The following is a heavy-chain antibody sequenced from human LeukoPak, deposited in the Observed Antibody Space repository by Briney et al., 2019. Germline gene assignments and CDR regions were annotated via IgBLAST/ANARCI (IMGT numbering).Heavy chain of an antibody. CDR3: AKAPTGGNILHWFDP. D-gene: IGHD3-16*01. CDR1: GFTFSSYA. Sequence: GGSLRLSCEASGFTFSSYAMSWVRQAPGKGLEWVSAISGSGGSTYYADSVKGRFTISRDNSKNTLYLQMNSLRAEDTAVYYCAKAPTGGNILHWFDPWGQGTLVTVSS. V-gene: IGHV3-23*01. CDR2: ISGSGGST. J-gene: IGHJ5*02.